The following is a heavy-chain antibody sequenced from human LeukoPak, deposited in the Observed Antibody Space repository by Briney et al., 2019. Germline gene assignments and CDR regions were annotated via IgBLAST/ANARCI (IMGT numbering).Heavy chain of an antibody. V-gene: IGHV4-59*01. D-gene: IGHD6-13*01. Sequence: SETLSLTCTVSGGSINSYYWNWIRQPPGKGLEWIGYIYYSGGTNYNPSLKSRVTIAVDTSKNQFSLKLSSVTAADTAVCYCARRAAAVGTYYMDVWGKGTTVTASS. CDR2: IYYSGGT. CDR1: GGSINSYY. J-gene: IGHJ6*03. CDR3: ARRAAAVGTYYMDV.